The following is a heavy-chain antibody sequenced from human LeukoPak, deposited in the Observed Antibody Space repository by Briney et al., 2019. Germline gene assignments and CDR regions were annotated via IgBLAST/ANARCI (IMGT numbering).Heavy chain of an antibody. CDR2: IFYSGST. J-gene: IGHJ4*02. V-gene: IGHV4-59*08. CDR3: ARGARGSYSY. Sequence: SETLSLTCTVSGDSISSYYWSWIRQPPGKGLEWIGYIFYSGSTNYNPSLKSRVTISVDTSKNQFSLNLSSVTAADTAVYYCARGARGSYSYWGQGTLVTVSS. D-gene: IGHD1-26*01. CDR1: GDSISSYY.